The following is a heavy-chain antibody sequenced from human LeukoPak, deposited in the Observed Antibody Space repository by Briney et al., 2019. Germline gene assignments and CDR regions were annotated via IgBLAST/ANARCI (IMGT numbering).Heavy chain of an antibody. Sequence: SGGSLRLYCEAYGFRFSNYWMHWVRQPPGQGLVWVSRIDTDGNTTHYADSVRGRFIVSRDNAKNTLYLQMKSLRVEDTAVYYCSRSGYRWGQGTLVIVSS. J-gene: IGHJ4*02. CDR2: IDTDGNTT. D-gene: IGHD2-2*01. V-gene: IGHV3-74*01. CDR1: GFRFSNYW. CDR3: SRSGYR.